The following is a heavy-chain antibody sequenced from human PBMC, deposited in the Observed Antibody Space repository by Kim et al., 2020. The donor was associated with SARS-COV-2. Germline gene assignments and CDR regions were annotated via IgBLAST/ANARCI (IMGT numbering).Heavy chain of an antibody. Sequence: ASVKVSCKASGYTFTSYGISWVRQAPGQGLEWMGWINGYNGDTKYVQKLQGRVTMTTDTSTSTAYMELRSLRSDDTAVYYCAREGSRPSGYYDILSGPGVPYKYYGMDVWGQGTTVTVSS. D-gene: IGHD3-9*01. V-gene: IGHV1-18*01. CDR1: GYTFTSYG. J-gene: IGHJ6*02. CDR2: INGYNGDT. CDR3: AREGSRPSGYYDILSGPGVPYKYYGMDV.